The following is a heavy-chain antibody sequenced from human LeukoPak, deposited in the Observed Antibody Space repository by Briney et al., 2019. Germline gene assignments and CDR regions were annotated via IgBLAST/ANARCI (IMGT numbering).Heavy chain of an antibody. CDR1: GFTFSSYA. CDR2: ISYDGSNK. Sequence: PGGSLRLSCAASGFTFSSYAMHWVRQAPGKGLEWVALISYDGSNKYYADSVKGRFTISRDNSKNTLYLQMNSLRAEDTAVYYCAGEGVSGYPLDYWGQGTLVTVSS. J-gene: IGHJ4*02. D-gene: IGHD3-22*01. CDR3: AGEGVSGYPLDY. V-gene: IGHV3-30-3*01.